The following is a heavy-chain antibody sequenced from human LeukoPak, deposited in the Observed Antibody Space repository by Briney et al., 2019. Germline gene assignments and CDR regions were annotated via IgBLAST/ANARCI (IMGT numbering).Heavy chain of an antibody. V-gene: IGHV3-9*01. J-gene: IGHJ2*01. D-gene: IGHD1-26*01. CDR3: AKDLGGWYFDL. Sequence: GGSLRLSCAASGFTFDDYAMHWVRQAPGKGLEWVSGISWNSGSIGYADSVKGRFTISRDNSKNTLYLQMNSLRAEDTAVYYCAKDLGGWYFDLWGRGTLVTVSS. CDR1: GFTFDDYA. CDR2: ISWNSGSI.